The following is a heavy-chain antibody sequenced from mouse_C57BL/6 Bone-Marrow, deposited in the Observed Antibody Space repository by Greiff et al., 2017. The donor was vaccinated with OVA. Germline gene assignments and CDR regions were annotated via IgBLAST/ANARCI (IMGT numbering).Heavy chain of an antibody. CDR1: GYAFTNYL. CDR3: ARRGYGSSYLYYFDY. V-gene: IGHV1-54*01. J-gene: IGHJ2*01. D-gene: IGHD1-1*01. Sequence: QVQLQQSGAELVRPGTSVKVSCKASGYAFTNYLIEWVKQRPGQGLEWIGVINPGSGGTNYNEKFKGKATLTADKSSSTAYMQLSSLTSEDSAVYFCARRGYGSSYLYYFDYWGQGTTLTVSS. CDR2: INPGSGGT.